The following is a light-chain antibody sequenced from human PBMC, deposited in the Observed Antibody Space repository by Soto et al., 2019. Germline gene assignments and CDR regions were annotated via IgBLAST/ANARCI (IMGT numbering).Light chain of an antibody. CDR3: QQRSTWPT. CDR1: QSMNSY. V-gene: IGKV3-11*01. J-gene: IGKJ5*01. Sequence: EIVLTQSPATLSLSPGEGATLSCRASQSMNSYLGWYQQKPGQAPRPLIYDASNRATGIPARFSGSGSGTDFTLTISSLEPEDFALYYCQQRSTWPTFGQGTRLEI. CDR2: DAS.